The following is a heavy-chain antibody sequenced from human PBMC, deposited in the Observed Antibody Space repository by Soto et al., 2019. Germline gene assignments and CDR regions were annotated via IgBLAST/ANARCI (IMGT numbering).Heavy chain of an antibody. V-gene: IGHV1-24*01. Sequence: CKDSGYTLAELSMHWLQQAHGQGLEWMGGFDPEDGETIYAQKFQGRVTMTEDTSTDTAYMELSSLRSEDTAVYYCATSDGGSYYQPEYYYYGMDVWGQGTTVTV. D-gene: IGHD3-10*01. J-gene: IGHJ6*02. CDR1: GYTLAELS. CDR3: ATSDGGSYYQPEYYYYGMDV. CDR2: FDPEDGET.